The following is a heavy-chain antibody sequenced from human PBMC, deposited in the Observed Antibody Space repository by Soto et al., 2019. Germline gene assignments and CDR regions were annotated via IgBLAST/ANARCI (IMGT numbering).Heavy chain of an antibody. CDR1: GLNVSYNY. J-gene: IGHJ5*02. CDR2: LYNSGTT. CDR3: ARDKTQGAGWFDP. V-gene: IGHV3-53*02. D-gene: IGHD1-26*01. Sequence: EVQLVETGGGLVQPGGSLRLSCAASGLNVSYNYTNWVRQAPGKGLEWVSVLYNSGTTYYAESVKGRFTISRDNVKNTVYLEMNNLRVDDTAVYYCARDKTQGAGWFDPWGRGTLVTVSS.